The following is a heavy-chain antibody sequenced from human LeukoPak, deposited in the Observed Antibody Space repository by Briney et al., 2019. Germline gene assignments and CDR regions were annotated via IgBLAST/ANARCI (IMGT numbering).Heavy chain of an antibody. J-gene: IGHJ6*03. V-gene: IGHV3-21*06. CDR2: IHGSASYN. CDR3: VRAFGGYDSQRFYYNMDV. Sequence: GGSLRLSCAASGFIFSNYYLNWVRQAPGKGLEWVSCIHGSASYNYYADSVKGRFTISRDSAKNSLYLEMSSLRIEDTAVYYCVRAFGGYDSQRFYYNMDVWGKGTTVTVSS. D-gene: IGHD5-12*01. CDR1: GFIFSNYY.